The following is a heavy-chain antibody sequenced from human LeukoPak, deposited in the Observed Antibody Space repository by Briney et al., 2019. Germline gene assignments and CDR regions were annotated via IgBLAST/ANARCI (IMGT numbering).Heavy chain of an antibody. D-gene: IGHD2-21*02. Sequence: GSLRLSCAASGFTFSSYAMSWVRQAPGKGLEWVCLTNWDGNTTFCADSVKGRFTISRDNIKSSLFLQMNSLRPEDSALYYCAKGDSGHDPSIHPPGAFDYWGQGTLVTVSS. CDR3: AKGDSGHDPSIHPPGAFDY. CDR1: GFTFSSYA. CDR2: TNWDGNTT. V-gene: IGHV3-43D*03. J-gene: IGHJ4*02.